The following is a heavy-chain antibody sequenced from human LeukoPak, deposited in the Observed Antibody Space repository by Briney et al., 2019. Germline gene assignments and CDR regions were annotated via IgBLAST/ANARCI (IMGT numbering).Heavy chain of an antibody. J-gene: IGHJ4*02. V-gene: IGHV7-4-1*02. Sequence: ASVKVSCKASGYSLTKYAINWVRQVPGQGLEWMGWINTNTGNPTYAQGFTGRFVFSLDTSVSTAYLQISSLKAEDTAVYYCARVRRSVTKYSSSSGLGYWGQGTLVTVSS. D-gene: IGHD6-6*01. CDR1: GYSLTKYA. CDR3: ARVRRSVTKYSSSSGLGY. CDR2: INTNTGNP.